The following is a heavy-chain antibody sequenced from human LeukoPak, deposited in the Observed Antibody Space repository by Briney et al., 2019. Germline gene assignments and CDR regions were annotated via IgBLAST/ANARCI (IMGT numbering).Heavy chain of an antibody. Sequence: SETLSLTCTVSGGTISSSTYYWGWIRQPPGKGLEWIGAIYYTGTTYYNPSLRSRVTISVDTTKNHFSLKLSSVAAAATALYYCARRPRQGSIGGLDYWGQGTLVTVSS. V-gene: IGHV4-39*02. J-gene: IGHJ4*02. CDR3: ARRPRQGSIGGLDY. CDR1: GGTISSSTYY. D-gene: IGHD6-25*01. CDR2: IYYTGTT.